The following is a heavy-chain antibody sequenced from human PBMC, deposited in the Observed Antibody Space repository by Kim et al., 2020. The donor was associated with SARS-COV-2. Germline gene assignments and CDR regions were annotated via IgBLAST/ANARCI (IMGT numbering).Heavy chain of an antibody. Sequence: GGSLRLSCAASGFSLSPYSVTWVRQAPGKGLECLSSISEGSLYIYYADSLKGRFTVSRDTAKNSLDLEMHSLRAEDTAVYYCARNYYDSSGYYFSYNGLDVWGQGTTVTVSS. CDR1: GFSLSPYS. CDR3: ARNYYDSSGYYFSYNGLDV. V-gene: IGHV3-21*01. D-gene: IGHD3-22*01. CDR2: ISEGSLYI. J-gene: IGHJ6*02.